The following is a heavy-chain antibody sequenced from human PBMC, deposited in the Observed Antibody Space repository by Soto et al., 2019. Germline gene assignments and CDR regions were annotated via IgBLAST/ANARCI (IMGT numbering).Heavy chain of an antibody. CDR2: IYYSGSS. Sequence: SETLSLTCTVSGGSITSSEYYWAWIRQPPGKGLQFVGTIYYSGSSYSNPSLKSRLSMSVDTSKNQFSLTLKSVTAAXTGXXXCASHPLNCSAAYAWGQ. J-gene: IGHJ5*02. CDR1: GGSITSSEYY. V-gene: IGHV4-39*01. D-gene: IGHD2-21*01. CDR3: ASHPLNCSAAYA.